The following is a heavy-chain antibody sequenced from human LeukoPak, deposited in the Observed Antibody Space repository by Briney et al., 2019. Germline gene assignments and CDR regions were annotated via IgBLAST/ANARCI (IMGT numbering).Heavy chain of an antibody. V-gene: IGHV3-48*03. CDR2: ISSSGSAI. CDR1: GFTFSSYE. J-gene: IGHJ4*02. CDR3: ARGGSLGY. Sequence: GGSLRLSCAASGFTFSSYEMNWVRQAPRKGLEWVSNISSSGSAIYYADSVKGRFTISRDNAKSTLYLQMNSLRVEDTAVYYCARGGSLGYWGQGTLVTVSS. D-gene: IGHD6-19*01.